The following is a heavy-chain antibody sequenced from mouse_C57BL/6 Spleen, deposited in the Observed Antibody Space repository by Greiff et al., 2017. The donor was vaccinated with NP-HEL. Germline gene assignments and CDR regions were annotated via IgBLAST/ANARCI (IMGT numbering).Heavy chain of an antibody. CDR2: INPSTGGT. CDR3: ARRAGYAMDY. V-gene: IGHV1-43*01. Sequence: VQLQQSGPELVKPGASVKISCKASGYSFTGYYMHWVKQSSEKSLEWIGEINPSTGGTSYNQKFKGKATLTVDKSSSTAYMQLKSLTSEDSAVYYCARRAGYAMDYWGQGTSVTVSS. J-gene: IGHJ4*01. D-gene: IGHD3-3*01. CDR1: GYSFTGYY.